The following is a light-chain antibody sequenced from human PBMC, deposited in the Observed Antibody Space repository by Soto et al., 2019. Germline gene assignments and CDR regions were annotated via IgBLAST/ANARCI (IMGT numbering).Light chain of an antibody. CDR2: DAS. J-gene: IGKJ1*01. V-gene: IGKV1-5*01. CDR1: QVISTW. Sequence: DIQMTQSPSTLSASVGDTVTITCRASQVISTWLAWYQQKPGTAPKLLIYDASSLEAGVPSRFSGRQSRTESTLTISSLQPDDFATYYCQEYNTYSRAFGQGTKVEIK. CDR3: QEYNTYSRA.